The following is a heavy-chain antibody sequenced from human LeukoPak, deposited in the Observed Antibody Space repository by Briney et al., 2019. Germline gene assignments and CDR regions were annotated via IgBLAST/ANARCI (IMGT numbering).Heavy chain of an antibody. D-gene: IGHD3-16*02. Sequence: SETLSLTCTVSGGSIGTYDWSWIRQPPGKGLEWIGYMYYSGSTNYNPSLKSRVTTSVDTSKNQFSLILTSVTAADTAVYYCARDYRLAAFDIWGQGTMVTVSS. CDR3: ARDYRLAAFDI. J-gene: IGHJ3*02. CDR2: MYYSGST. CDR1: GGSIGTYD. V-gene: IGHV4-59*01.